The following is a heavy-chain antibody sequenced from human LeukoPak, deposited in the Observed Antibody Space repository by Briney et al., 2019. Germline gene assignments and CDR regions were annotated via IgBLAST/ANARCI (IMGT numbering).Heavy chain of an antibody. Sequence: GGSLRLSCAASGFSFSSNSMNWVRRTPGKGLEWVSYISSSGSTIHYADSVKGRFTVSRDNAKNSLYLQMNNLRAEDTAVYYCARRLPFDFWGQGTLVTVSS. D-gene: IGHD2-15*01. J-gene: IGHJ4*02. CDR2: ISSSGSTI. CDR1: GFSFSSNS. CDR3: ARRLPFDF. V-gene: IGHV3-48*01.